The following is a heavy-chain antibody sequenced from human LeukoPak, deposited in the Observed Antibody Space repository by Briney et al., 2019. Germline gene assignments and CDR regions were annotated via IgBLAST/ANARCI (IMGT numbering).Heavy chain of an antibody. CDR2: IIPILGIA. CDR1: GGTFSSYA. V-gene: IGHV1-69*04. CDR3: ARENWGGDQWLAQNTDY. D-gene: IGHD6-19*01. Sequence: SVKVSCKASGGTFSSYAISWVRQAPGQGLEWMGRIIPILGIANYAQKFQGRVTITADKSTSTAYMELSSLRSEDTAVYYCARENWGGDQWLAQNTDYWGQGTLVTVSS. J-gene: IGHJ4*02.